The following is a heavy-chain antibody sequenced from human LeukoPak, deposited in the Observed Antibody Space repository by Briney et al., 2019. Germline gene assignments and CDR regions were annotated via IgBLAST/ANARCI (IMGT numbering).Heavy chain of an antibody. CDR3: ARERGTTVVRWDY. CDR2: IYYSGST. J-gene: IGHJ4*02. CDR1: GGSISSSSYY. Sequence: PSETLSLTCTVSGGSISSSSYYCGWIRQPPGKGLEWIGSIYYSGSTYYNPSLKSRVTISVDTSKNQFSLRLSSVTAADTAVYYCARERGTTVVRWDYWGQGTQVTVSS. D-gene: IGHD4-23*01. V-gene: IGHV4-39*07.